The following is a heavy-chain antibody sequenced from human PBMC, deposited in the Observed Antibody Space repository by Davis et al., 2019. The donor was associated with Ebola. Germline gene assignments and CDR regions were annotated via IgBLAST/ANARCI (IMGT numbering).Heavy chain of an antibody. CDR3: TAGLRDSGGMDV. V-gene: IGHV3-15*07. D-gene: IGHD3-10*01. CDR2: IKTKPYGGTT. J-gene: IGHJ6*02. CDR1: AFTFSNAW. Sequence: GESLKISCAASAFTFSNAWMNWVRQAPGKGLEWVGRIKTKPYGGTTDYAAPVKGRFTISRDDSRDTLSLQMNSLQTEDTAIYYCTAGLRDSGGMDVWGQGTSVTVSS.